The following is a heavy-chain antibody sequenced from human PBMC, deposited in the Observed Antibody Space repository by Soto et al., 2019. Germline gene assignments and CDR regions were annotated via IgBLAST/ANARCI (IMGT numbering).Heavy chain of an antibody. Sequence: QVQLQESGPGLVKPSQTLSLTCTVSGGSISSGGYYWSWIRQHPGKGLEWIGYIYYSGSTYYNPSLNSRRTSSLATSKNQFSLKLSSVTAADPAVYYCASVGGWFGELFPHTSIYYYYYGMDVWGQGTTVTVSS. J-gene: IGHJ6*02. V-gene: IGHV4-31*03. CDR2: IYYSGST. CDR1: GGSISSGGYY. D-gene: IGHD3-10*01. CDR3: ASVGGWFGELFPHTSIYYYYYGMDV.